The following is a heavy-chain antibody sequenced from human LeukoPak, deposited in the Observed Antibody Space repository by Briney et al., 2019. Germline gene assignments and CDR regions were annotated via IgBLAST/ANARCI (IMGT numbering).Heavy chain of an antibody. CDR2: ISYTGST. J-gene: IGHJ5*02. CDR3: ARDDYRGVTNFDP. CDR1: GGSISPYF. V-gene: IGHV4-59*01. Sequence: PSETLSLTCTVSGGSISPYFWSWMRQTSGKGLEWIGYISYTGSTNYNPALKSRVTISVDTSKNQFSLQLTSVTAADTAVYYCARDDYRGVTNFDPWGQGTLVTVSS. D-gene: IGHD3-10*01.